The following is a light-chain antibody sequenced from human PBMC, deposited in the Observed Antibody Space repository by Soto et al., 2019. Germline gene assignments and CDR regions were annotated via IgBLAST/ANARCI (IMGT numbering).Light chain of an antibody. Sequence: DIQMTQSPSTLSASVGDRVTITCRASQSISTWLAWYQQKPGKAPKLLIYDASSLESGVPSRFRGSGSGTEFTLTISSMTPEDFASYYCQQYNSYSTFGQGTKVDIK. CDR3: QQYNSYST. CDR1: QSISTW. V-gene: IGKV1-5*01. J-gene: IGKJ1*01. CDR2: DAS.